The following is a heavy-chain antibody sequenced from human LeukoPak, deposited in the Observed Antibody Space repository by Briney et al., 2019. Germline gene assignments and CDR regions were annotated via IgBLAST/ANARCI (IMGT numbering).Heavy chain of an antibody. CDR3: ARGVNHNSDY. V-gene: IGHV3-74*01. Sequence: QPGGSLRLSCAASGFTFSSSWMHWVRQAPGKGLVWVSRINPGGSVTTYADSAKGRFTISRDNAKNTLYLQLNSLTVEDTAVYYCARGVNHNSDYWGQRALVTVSS. J-gene: IGHJ4*02. CDR2: INPGGSVT. CDR1: GFTFSSSW.